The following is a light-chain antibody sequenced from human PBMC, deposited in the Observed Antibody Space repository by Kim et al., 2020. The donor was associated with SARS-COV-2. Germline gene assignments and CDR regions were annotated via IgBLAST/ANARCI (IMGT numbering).Light chain of an antibody. CDR1: TPNTGINT. CDR3: AAWDDSLNGVV. Sequence: QRVTIPGSGVTPNTGINTVNWYQQLPGTAPKLLIYSNNQRPSGVPDRFSGSKSGTSASLAISGLQSEDEADYYCAAWDDSLNGVVFGGGTQLTVL. CDR2: SNN. J-gene: IGLJ2*01. V-gene: IGLV1-44*01.